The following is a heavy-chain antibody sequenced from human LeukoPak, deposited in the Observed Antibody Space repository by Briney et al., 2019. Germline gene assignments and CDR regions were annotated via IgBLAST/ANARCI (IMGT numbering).Heavy chain of an antibody. J-gene: IGHJ5*02. CDR3: ARGGGIVVVPAAIRPYRYNWFDP. CDR1: GGSFSGYY. CDR2: INHSGST. Sequence: PSETLSLTCAVYGGSFSGYYWSWIRQPPGKGLEWIGEINHSGSTSYNPSLKSRVTISVDTSKNQFSLKLSSVTAADTVVYYCARGGGIVVVPAAIRPYRYNWFDPWGQGTLVTVSS. V-gene: IGHV4-34*01. D-gene: IGHD2-2*01.